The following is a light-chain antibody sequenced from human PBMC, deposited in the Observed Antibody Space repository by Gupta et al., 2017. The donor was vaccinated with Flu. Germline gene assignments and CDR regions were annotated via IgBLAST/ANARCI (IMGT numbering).Light chain of an antibody. CDR1: SSDVGAYNY. CDR3: SSYTSSSTWV. Sequence: TSSDVGAYNYVSWYQRHPGKVPKLMIFEVTNRPSGVSNRFSGSKSGNTASLTISGLQAEDDADYYCSSYTSSSTWVFGGGTKLTVL. CDR2: EVT. J-gene: IGLJ3*02. V-gene: IGLV2-14*01.